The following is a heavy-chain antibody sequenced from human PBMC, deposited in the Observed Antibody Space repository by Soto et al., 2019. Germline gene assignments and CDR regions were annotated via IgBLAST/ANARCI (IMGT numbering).Heavy chain of an antibody. Sequence: VASVKVSCKASGYTFTGYYIHWVRQAPGQGLEWMGWINPNSGGTNFAQKFQGRVTVTRNTSISTAYMELSSLRSEDTAVYYCARGAGSWYSGYYYYYYGMDVWGQGTTVTVSS. CDR1: GYTFTGYY. V-gene: IGHV1-2*02. CDR3: ARGAGSWYSGYYYYYYGMDV. J-gene: IGHJ6*02. D-gene: IGHD6-13*01. CDR2: INPNSGGT.